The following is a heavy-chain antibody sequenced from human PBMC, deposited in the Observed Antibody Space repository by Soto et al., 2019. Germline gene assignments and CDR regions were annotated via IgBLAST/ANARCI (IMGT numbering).Heavy chain of an antibody. Sequence: GASVKVSCKASGGTFSSYTISWLRQAPGQGLEWMGRIIPILGITNYAQKFQGRVTITADKSTSTAYMELSSLRSEDTAVYYCARDHLPDYYDSSGPNYGMDVWGQGTTVTVSS. CDR2: IIPILGIT. V-gene: IGHV1-69*04. J-gene: IGHJ6*02. CDR1: GGTFSSYT. CDR3: ARDHLPDYYDSSGPNYGMDV. D-gene: IGHD3-22*01.